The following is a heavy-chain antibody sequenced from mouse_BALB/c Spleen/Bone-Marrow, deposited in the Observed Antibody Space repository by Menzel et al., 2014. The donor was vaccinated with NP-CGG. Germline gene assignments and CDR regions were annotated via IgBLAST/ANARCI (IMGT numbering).Heavy chain of an antibody. CDR2: FNPYNDGT. V-gene: IGHV1-14*01. D-gene: IGHD1-1*01. CDR1: GYTFTSYV. Sequence: EVQLVESGPGLVKPGASVKMSCKASGYTFTSYVMHWVKQKPGQGLEWIGYFNPYNDGTKYNEKFKGKATLTSDKSSSTAYMELSSLSSEDSAVYYCARNYGSSYWYFDVWGAGTTVTVSS. J-gene: IGHJ1*01. CDR3: ARNYGSSYWYFDV.